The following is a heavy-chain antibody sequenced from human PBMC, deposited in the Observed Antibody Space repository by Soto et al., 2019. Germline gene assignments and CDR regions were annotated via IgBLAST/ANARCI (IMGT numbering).Heavy chain of an antibody. Sequence: GESLKISCKVSGYSFIAYWIGWVRQMPGKGLELMGIIYPADSDIRYSPSFQGQVTISADKSISTAYLQWSSLKASDTARYYCARLAVTSSTHFDYWGQGTPVTVSS. J-gene: IGHJ4*02. CDR1: GYSFIAYW. V-gene: IGHV5-51*01. D-gene: IGHD2-21*02. CDR2: IYPADSDI. CDR3: ARLAVTSSTHFDY.